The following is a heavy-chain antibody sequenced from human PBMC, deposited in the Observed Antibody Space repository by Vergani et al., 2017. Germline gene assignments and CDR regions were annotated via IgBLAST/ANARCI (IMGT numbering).Heavy chain of an antibody. Sequence: EVQLLESGGGLVQPGGSLRLSCAASGFTFSSYVMSWVRQAPGKGLEWVSSMSGSAGSTYYADSVKGLFTISRDNSKNTLYLQMNRLRAEDTAVYYCAKDSGGWPYYFDYWGQGTLVTVSS. CDR1: GFTFSSYV. CDR3: AKDSGGWPYYFDY. CDR2: MSGSAGST. D-gene: IGHD6-19*01. J-gene: IGHJ4*02. V-gene: IGHV3-23*01.